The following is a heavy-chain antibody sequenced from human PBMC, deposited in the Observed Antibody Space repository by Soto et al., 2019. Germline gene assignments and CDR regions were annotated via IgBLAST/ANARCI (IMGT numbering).Heavy chain of an antibody. CDR1: GFTFSNYA. J-gene: IGHJ3*02. CDR2: VGDGGGRT. D-gene: IGHD1-26*01. V-gene: IGHV3-23*04. CDR3: ARKGIVEGRNQDAFDI. Sequence: EVQLVESGGGLVQPGVSLRLSCEASGFTFSNYAMSWVRQGPGKGLEWVSTVGDGGGRTYYADSVKGRFTISRDNSKNTLFLQMNSRRAEYTAVYYCARKGIVEGRNQDAFDIWGQGTMVIVSS.